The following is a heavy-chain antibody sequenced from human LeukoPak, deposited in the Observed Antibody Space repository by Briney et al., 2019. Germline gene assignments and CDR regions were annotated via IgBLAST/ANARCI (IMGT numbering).Heavy chain of an antibody. Sequence: VASVKVSCKASGFTFTSCAMQWVRQARGQRLEWIGWIVVGSGNTNYAQKFQERVTITRDMSTSTAYMELSSLRSEDTAVYYCAAVSDSELNWNAFFGPWGQGTLVTVSS. J-gene: IGHJ5*02. V-gene: IGHV1-58*02. CDR3: AAVSDSELNWNAFFGP. CDR2: IVVGSGNT. CDR1: GFTFTSCA. D-gene: IGHD1-20*01.